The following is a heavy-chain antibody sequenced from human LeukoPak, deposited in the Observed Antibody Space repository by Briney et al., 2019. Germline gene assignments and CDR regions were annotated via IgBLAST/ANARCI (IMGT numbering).Heavy chain of an antibody. CDR3: ARAHYYDFWSGYYLFDY. D-gene: IGHD3-3*01. CDR2: IKQDGSEK. Sequence: PGGSLRLSCAASGFTFSSHRMSWVRQAPGKGLEWVANIKQDGSEKYYVDSVKGRFTISRDNAKNSLYLQMNSLRAEDTAVYYCARAHYYDFWSGYYLFDYWGQGTLVTVSS. CDR1: GFTFSSHR. V-gene: IGHV3-7*01. J-gene: IGHJ4*02.